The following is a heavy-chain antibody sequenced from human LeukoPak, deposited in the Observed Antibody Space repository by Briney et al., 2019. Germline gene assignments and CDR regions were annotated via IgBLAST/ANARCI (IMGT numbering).Heavy chain of an antibody. CDR3: ARDRSSGGRNWFDP. CDR1: GFTFSSYW. CDR2: INTDGSRT. D-gene: IGHD3-10*01. Sequence: PGGSLRLSCAASGFTFSSYWMHWVRQAPGKGLVWVSRINTDGSRTTYADSVKGRFTISRDSAKNTLYLQMNSLRAEDTAVYYCARDRSSGGRNWFDPWGQGTLVTVSS. J-gene: IGHJ5*02. V-gene: IGHV3-74*01.